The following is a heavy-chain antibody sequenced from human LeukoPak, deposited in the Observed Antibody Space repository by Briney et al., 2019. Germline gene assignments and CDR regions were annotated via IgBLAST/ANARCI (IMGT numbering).Heavy chain of an antibody. Sequence: GGSLRLSCAASGFTFSSYEMNWVRQAPGKGLQWVSYISSSGSTIYYADSVKGRFTISRDNAKNSLYLQMNSLRAEDTAVYYCARSNFLYYFDYWGQGTLVAVSS. V-gene: IGHV3-48*03. CDR2: ISSSGSTI. CDR1: GFTFSSYE. J-gene: IGHJ4*02. D-gene: IGHD4/OR15-4a*01. CDR3: ARSNFLYYFDY.